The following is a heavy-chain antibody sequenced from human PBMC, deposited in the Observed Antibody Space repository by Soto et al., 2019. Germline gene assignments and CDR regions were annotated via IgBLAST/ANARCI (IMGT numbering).Heavy chain of an antibody. D-gene: IGHD1-7*01. J-gene: IGHJ3*02. V-gene: IGHV1-46*01. Sequence: ASVKVSCKASGYTFTSYYMHWVRQAPGQGLEWMGIINPSGGSTSYAQKFQGRVTMTRDTSTSTVYMELSSLRSEDTAVYYCARSPRSNLNYVSLGIDAFDIWGQGTMVIVSS. CDR3: ARSPRSNLNYVSLGIDAFDI. CDR2: INPSGGST. CDR1: GYTFTSYY.